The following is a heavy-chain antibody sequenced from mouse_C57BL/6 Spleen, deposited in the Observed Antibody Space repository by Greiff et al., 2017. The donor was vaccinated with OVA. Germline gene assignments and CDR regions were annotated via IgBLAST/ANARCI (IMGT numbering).Heavy chain of an antibody. CDR2: IDPSSGGT. CDR1: GYTFTSYW. V-gene: IGHV1-72*01. CDR3: SRDGGKRYYFDY. J-gene: IGHJ2*01. D-gene: IGHD2-3*01. Sequence: QVQLQQPGAELVKPGASVKLSCKASGYTFTSYWMHWVKQRPGRGLEWIGRIDPSSGGTKYNEKFKSKATLTVDKTSSTAYMQLSSLTSEDSAVDYCSRDGGKRYYFDYWGQGTTLTVSS.